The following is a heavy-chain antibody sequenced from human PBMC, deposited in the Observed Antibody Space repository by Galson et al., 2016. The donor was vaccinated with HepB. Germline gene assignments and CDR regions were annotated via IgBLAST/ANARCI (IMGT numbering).Heavy chain of an antibody. Sequence: SVKVSCKASGVTFSTSAVQWVRQARGQHLEWIGWIVAGNGDTKYAQKFQERVTITRDMSTRTAYMELSSLTSEDTAVYYCAARGNSWPYYWGQGTLATVPS. V-gene: IGHV1-58*01. D-gene: IGHD6-13*01. J-gene: IGHJ4*02. CDR1: GVTFSTSA. CDR2: IVAGNGDT. CDR3: AARGNSWPYY.